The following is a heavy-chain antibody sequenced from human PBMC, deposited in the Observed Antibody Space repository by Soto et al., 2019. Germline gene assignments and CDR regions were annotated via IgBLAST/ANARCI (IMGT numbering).Heavy chain of an antibody. V-gene: IGHV3-30*18. CDR1: GFTFSSYG. CDR2: ISYDGSNK. D-gene: IGHD6-6*01. J-gene: IGHJ6*02. Sequence: QVQLVESGGGVVQPGRSLRLSCAASGFTFSSYGMHWVRQAPGKGLEWVAVISYDGSNKYYADSVKGRFTISRDNSKNTLYLQMNSLRAEDTAVYYCAKGTYCSYPYYYYGMDVWGQGTTVTVSS. CDR3: AKGTYCSYPYYYYGMDV.